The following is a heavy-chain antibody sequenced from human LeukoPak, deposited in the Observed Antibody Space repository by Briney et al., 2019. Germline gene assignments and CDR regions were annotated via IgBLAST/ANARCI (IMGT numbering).Heavy chain of an antibody. CDR3: ARPESSGWYGAFDI. D-gene: IGHD6-19*01. Sequence: GESLRLSCAASGFNFDDFALSWVRHAPGKGLEWVSGLNWNGRLTYYAESVRGRFTISRDNAKKSLYLQMNSLTGDDTALYYCARPESSGWYGAFDIWGQGTLVTVSS. CDR2: LNWNGRLT. CDR1: GFNFDDFA. V-gene: IGHV3-20*04. J-gene: IGHJ3*02.